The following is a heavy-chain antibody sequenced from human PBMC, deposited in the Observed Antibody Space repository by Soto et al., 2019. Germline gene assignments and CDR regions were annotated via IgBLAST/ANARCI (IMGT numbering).Heavy chain of an antibody. D-gene: IGHD6-19*01. J-gene: IGHJ4*02. Sequence: ASVKVSCKASGYTFTSYGISWVRQAPGQGLEWMGWISAYNGNTNYAQKLQGRVTMTTDTSTSTAYMELRSLRSDDTAVYYCGRDRAVAGTCAYWGQGTLVTVSS. CDR1: GYTFTSYG. CDR3: GRDRAVAGTCAY. CDR2: ISAYNGNT. V-gene: IGHV1-18*01.